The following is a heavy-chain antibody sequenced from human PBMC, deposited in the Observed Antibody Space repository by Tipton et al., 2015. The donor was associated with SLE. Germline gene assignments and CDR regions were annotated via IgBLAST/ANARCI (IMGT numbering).Heavy chain of an antibody. J-gene: IGHJ3*02. CDR3: ARAPYGDYVGDAFDI. Sequence: TLSLTCTVSGGSISNSSYYWGWIRQPPGKGLEWIGSIYYSGSTYYNPSLKSRVTISVDTSKNQFSLKLSSVTAADTAVYYCARAPYGDYVGDAFDIWGQGTMVTVSS. CDR1: GGSISNSSYY. V-gene: IGHV4-39*01. D-gene: IGHD4-17*01. CDR2: IYYSGST.